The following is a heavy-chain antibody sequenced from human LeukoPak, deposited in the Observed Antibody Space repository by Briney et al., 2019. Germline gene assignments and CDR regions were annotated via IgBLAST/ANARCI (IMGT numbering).Heavy chain of an antibody. Sequence: GGSLRLSCAASGFTFDDYGMSWVRQAPGKGLEWVSGINWNGGSTGYADSVKGRFTISRDNAKNSLYLHMNSLRVEDTAVYYCARGGGILTGYTYYYMDVWGKGTTVTISS. V-gene: IGHV3-20*04. J-gene: IGHJ6*03. CDR3: ARGGGILTGYTYYYMDV. D-gene: IGHD3-9*01. CDR2: INWNGGST. CDR1: GFTFDDYG.